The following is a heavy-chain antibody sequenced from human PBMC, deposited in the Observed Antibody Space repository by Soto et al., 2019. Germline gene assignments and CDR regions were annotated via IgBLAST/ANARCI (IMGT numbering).Heavy chain of an antibody. V-gene: IGHV4-31*03. CDR3: ARGYRQSGYSSSWVFDY. J-gene: IGHJ4*02. Sequence: QVQLQESGPGLVKPSQTLSLICTVSGGSINSGGYYWNWIRPHQGKGMEWIGYILCSGSNYYNPYRRSRVTISTGTLENQFALNLSTVTATDTAVYVCARGYRQSGYSSSWVFDYWGRGTLGNVSS. D-gene: IGHD6-13*01. CDR1: GGSINSGGYY. CDR2: ILCSGSN.